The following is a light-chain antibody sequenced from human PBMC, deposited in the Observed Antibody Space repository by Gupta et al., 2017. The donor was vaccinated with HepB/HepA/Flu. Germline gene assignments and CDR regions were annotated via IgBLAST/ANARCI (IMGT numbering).Light chain of an antibody. V-gene: IGKV3-11*01. CDR1: QSVSSY. Sequence: EIVLTQSPATLSLSPGERATLSCRASQSVSSYLAWYQQKPGQAPRLLIYDASNRATGIPARFRGSGSGTDFTLTISSREPEDFAVYYCQQRSNGPPSYTFGQGTKLEIK. J-gene: IGKJ2*01. CDR2: DAS. CDR3: QQRSNGPPSYT.